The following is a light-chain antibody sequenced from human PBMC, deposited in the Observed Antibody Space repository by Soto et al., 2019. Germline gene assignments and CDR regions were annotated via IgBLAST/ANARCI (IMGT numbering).Light chain of an antibody. Sequence: EIVMTQSPATLSVSPGERATLSCRASQSVSSNLAWYQQNPGQAPRLLIYGASTRATGIPARFSGSGSGTEFTLPISSLQSEDFAIYYCQQYNYWPRTFGQGTKVEIK. CDR3: QQYNYWPRT. J-gene: IGKJ1*01. CDR2: GAS. CDR1: QSVSSN. V-gene: IGKV3-15*01.